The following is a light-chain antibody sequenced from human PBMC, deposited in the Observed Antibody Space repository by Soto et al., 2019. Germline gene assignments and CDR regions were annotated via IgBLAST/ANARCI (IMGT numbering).Light chain of an antibody. J-gene: IGKJ4*01. CDR2: DTY. CDR1: QDIRND. CDR3: LQDNMYPLT. V-gene: IGKV1-6*01. Sequence: ALPMTQSPSSLSASVGDRVTITCRASQDIRNDLGWYQQKPGKAPKVLIYDTYTLQSGVPSRFSGSRSGTDFTLTISSLQPEDIATYYCLQDNMYPLTFGGGTKVEIE.